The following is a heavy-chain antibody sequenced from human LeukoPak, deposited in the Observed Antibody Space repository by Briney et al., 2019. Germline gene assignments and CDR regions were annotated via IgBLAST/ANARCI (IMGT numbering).Heavy chain of an antibody. D-gene: IGHD2-21*02. Sequence: SETLSLTCTVSGGSISSGSYYWSWIRQPAGKGLEWIGRMYTSGGTNYNPSLKSRVTISVDTSKNQFSLKLSSVTAADTAVYYCARAEGYCGGDCAYWFDPWGQGTLVTVSS. CDR1: GGSISSGSYY. J-gene: IGHJ5*02. V-gene: IGHV4-61*02. CDR3: ARAEGYCGGDCAYWFDP. CDR2: MYTSGGT.